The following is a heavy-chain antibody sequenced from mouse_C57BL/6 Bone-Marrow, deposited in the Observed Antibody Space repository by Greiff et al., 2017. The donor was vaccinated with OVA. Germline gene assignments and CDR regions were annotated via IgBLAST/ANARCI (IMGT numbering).Heavy chain of an antibody. CDR3: ARNGELQALFAY. J-gene: IGHJ3*01. D-gene: IGHD1-3*01. CDR2: IWSGGST. Sequence: VKLMESGPGLVQPSQSLSITCTASGFSLTSYGVHWVRQSPGQGLEWLGVIWSGGSTDYNAAFISRLSIRKDNSKGQVFFKMNSLQADDTAIYYCARNGELQALFAYWGQGTLVTVSA. CDR1: GFSLTSYG. V-gene: IGHV2-2*01.